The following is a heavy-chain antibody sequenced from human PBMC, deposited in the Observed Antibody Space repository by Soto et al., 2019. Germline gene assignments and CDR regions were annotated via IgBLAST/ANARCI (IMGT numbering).Heavy chain of an antibody. J-gene: IGHJ6*03. V-gene: IGHV3-64*01. CDR2: ISSNGGTT. CDR1: GFTFSSYA. Sequence: GGSLRLSCAASGFTFSSYAMHWVRQAPGKGLEYVSAISSNGGTTYYANSVKGRFTISRDNSKNTLYLQMGSLGAEDLAVYYGARDPHDIAVAGSNYYYYYMDVWGQGTTVTVSS. D-gene: IGHD6-19*01. CDR3: ARDPHDIAVAGSNYYYYYMDV.